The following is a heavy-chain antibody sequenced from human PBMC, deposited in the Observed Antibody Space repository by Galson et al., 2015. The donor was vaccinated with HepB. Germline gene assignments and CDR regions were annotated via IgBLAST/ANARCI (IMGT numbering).Heavy chain of an antibody. V-gene: IGHV3-30*18. CDR2: ISYDGSNK. J-gene: IGHJ4*02. CDR3: AKDPYSYSALAGTKAGFDY. D-gene: IGHD6-13*01. CDR1: GFTFSNYG. Sequence: SLRLSCAASGFTFSNYGMHWVRQAPGQGLEWVAVISYDGSNKYYADSVKGRFTISRDDSTNTLYLQMKSLRAEDTALYYCAKDPYSYSALAGTKAGFDYWGQGTLVTVSS.